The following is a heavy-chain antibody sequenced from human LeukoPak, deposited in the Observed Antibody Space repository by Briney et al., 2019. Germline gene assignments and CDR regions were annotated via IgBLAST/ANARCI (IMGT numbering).Heavy chain of an antibody. D-gene: IGHD5-18*01. CDR2: ISGSGGST. V-gene: IGHV3-23*01. J-gene: IGHJ4*02. Sequence: GGSLRLSCAASGFTFSSYGMHWVRQAPGKGLEWVSAISGSGGSTYYADSVKGRFTISRDNSKNTLYLQMNSLRAEDTAVYYCAKDTAGDSYGNFDYWGQGTLVTVSS. CDR1: GFTFSSYG. CDR3: AKDTAGDSYGNFDY.